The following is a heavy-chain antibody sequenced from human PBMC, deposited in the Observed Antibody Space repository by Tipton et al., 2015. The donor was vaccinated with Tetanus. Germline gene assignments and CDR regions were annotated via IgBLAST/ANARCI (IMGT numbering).Heavy chain of an antibody. Sequence: TLSLTCSVSGDSGSRHYWSWIRQPPGKGLEWIGEISHSGSSSYSPSLKSRVTISVDTSKNQFSLRLRSVAAADTAVYYCARGGRDAYNNPLGAFDVWGRGTTVTVSS. CDR2: ISHSGSS. CDR3: ARGGRDAYNNPLGAFDV. D-gene: IGHD5-24*01. CDR1: GDSGSRHY. J-gene: IGHJ3*01. V-gene: IGHV4-34*01.